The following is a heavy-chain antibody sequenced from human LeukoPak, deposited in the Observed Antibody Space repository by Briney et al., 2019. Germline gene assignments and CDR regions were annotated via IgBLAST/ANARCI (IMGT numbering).Heavy chain of an antibody. D-gene: IGHD2-15*01. J-gene: IGHJ6*02. CDR2: IKQDGSEK. V-gene: IGHV3-7*03. Sequence: GGSLRLSCAASGFTFSSYWMSWVHQAPGKGLEWVANIKQDGSEKYYVDSVKGRFTISRDNAKNSLYLQMNSLRAEDTAVYYCAREVVAALLYYYYYGMDVWGQGTTVTVSS. CDR1: GFTFSSYW. CDR3: AREVVAALLYYYYYGMDV.